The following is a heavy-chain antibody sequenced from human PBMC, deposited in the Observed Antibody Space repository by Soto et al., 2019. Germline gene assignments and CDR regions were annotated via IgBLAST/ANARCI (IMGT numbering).Heavy chain of an antibody. CDR2: INHSGYT. CDR1: SGSFKDSY. Sequence: SETLSLTCAPSSGSFKDSYWTWIRQPPGTGLEWIGEINHSGYTNSNPSLKSRVTISVDASKNQFSLNLSSVTAADTAVYYCARAVVGPTYYFDPWSQGTQVTVSS. CDR3: ARAVVGPTYYFDP. D-gene: IGHD2-15*01. V-gene: IGHV4-34*01. J-gene: IGHJ4*02.